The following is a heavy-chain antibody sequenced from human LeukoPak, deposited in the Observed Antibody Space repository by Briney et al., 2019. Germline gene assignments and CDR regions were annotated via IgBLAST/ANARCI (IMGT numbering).Heavy chain of an antibody. V-gene: IGHV4-59*01. D-gene: IGHD3-22*01. Sequence: SETLSLTCTFSGGSISSYYWSWIRQPPGKGLEWIGYIYYSGSTNYNPSLKSRVTISVDTSKNQFSLKLSSVTAADTAVYYCARVFYDSSGYQVDYWGQGTLVTVSS. J-gene: IGHJ4*02. CDR2: IYYSGST. CDR1: GGSISSYY. CDR3: ARVFYDSSGYQVDY.